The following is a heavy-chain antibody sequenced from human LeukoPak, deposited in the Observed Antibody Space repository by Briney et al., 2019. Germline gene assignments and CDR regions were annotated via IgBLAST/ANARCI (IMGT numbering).Heavy chain of an antibody. V-gene: IGHV3-48*04. J-gene: IGHJ4*02. D-gene: IGHD6-13*01. CDR3: TTDPIAAAGLGDY. Sequence: GGSLRLSCAASGFTFSSYSMNWGRQAPGKGLEWVSYISSSSSTIYYADSVKGRFTIARDNAKNSLYLQVNSLRAEDTAVYYCTTDPIAAAGLGDYWGQGTLVTVSS. CDR1: GFTFSSYS. CDR2: ISSSSSTI.